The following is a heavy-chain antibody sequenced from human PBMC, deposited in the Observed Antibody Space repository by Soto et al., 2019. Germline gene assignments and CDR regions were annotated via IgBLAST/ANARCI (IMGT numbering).Heavy chain of an antibody. J-gene: IGHJ4*02. CDR3: ARDKDFWGGYQPYPFDY. CDR1: GFTFSSYW. D-gene: IGHD3-3*01. V-gene: IGHV3-74*01. Sequence: GGSLRLSCAASGFTFSSYWMHWVRQAPGKGLVWVSRINSDGSSTSYADSVKGRFTISRDNAKNTLYLQMNSLRAEDTAVYYCARDKDFWGGYQPYPFDYWGQGTLVTVSS. CDR2: INSDGSST.